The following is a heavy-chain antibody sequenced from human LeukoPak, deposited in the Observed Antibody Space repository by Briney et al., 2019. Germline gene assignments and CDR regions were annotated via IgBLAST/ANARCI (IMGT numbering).Heavy chain of an antibody. CDR1: GFTFSSDA. Sequence: GGSLRLSCAASGFTFSSDAMSWIRQGPGKGLEWVSGISDSGGSSYYADSVKGRFTISRDNSKNTLYLQMNSLRAEDTAVYYCAKLPVSYSSGWSNFDYWGQGTLVTVSS. J-gene: IGHJ4*02. CDR3: AKLPVSYSSGWSNFDY. CDR2: ISDSGGSS. D-gene: IGHD6-19*01. V-gene: IGHV3-23*01.